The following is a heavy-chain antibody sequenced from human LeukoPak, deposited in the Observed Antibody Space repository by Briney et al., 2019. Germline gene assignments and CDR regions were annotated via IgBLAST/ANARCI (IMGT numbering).Heavy chain of an antibody. CDR3: AKASAHGRMDV. CDR1: GFTFSSYT. CDR2: ISGSGGST. D-gene: IGHD3-3*01. Sequence: GGSLRLSCAASGFTFSSYTMTWVRRAPGKGLEWVSAISGSGGSTYYADSVKGRFTISRDNSKNTLHLQVDSLRAEDTAVYYCAKASAHGRMDVWGQGTTVTVS. V-gene: IGHV3-23*01. J-gene: IGHJ6*02.